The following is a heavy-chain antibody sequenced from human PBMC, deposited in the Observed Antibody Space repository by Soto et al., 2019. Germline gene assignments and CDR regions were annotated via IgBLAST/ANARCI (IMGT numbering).Heavy chain of an antibody. J-gene: IGHJ4*02. CDR2: IWHDGGNK. CDR1: GFTVSSYG. V-gene: IGHV3-30*02. D-gene: IGHD3-3*01. CDR3: ARDADLNTGFGKDY. Sequence: GWAQRLSCAASGFTVSSYGMHWVRQAPGKGLEWVAFIWHDGGNKFYAESVKGRFTISRDNSKNTLYLQITSLSAEDTAMYYCARDADLNTGFGKDYWGQGTLVTVSS.